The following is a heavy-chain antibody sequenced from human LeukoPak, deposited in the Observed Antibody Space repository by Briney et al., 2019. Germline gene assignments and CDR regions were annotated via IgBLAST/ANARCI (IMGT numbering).Heavy chain of an antibody. CDR3: ARPSLGEAYFDY. J-gene: IGHJ4*02. CDR1: GFTFSSYS. D-gene: IGHD3-10*01. Sequence: GGSLRLSCAASGFTFSSYSMNWVRQAPGKGLEWVSSISSSSSYIYYADSVKGRFTISRDNAKNSLYLQMNSLRAEDTAVYYCARPSLGEAYFDYWGQGTLVTVSS. V-gene: IGHV3-21*01. CDR2: ISSSSSYI.